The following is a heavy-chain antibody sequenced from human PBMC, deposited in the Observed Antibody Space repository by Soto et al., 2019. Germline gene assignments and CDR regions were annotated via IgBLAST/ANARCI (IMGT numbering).Heavy chain of an antibody. Sequence: GGSLRLSCEASGFGFSTYSMHWVRQAPGKGLEWVSSIGRRGDIYYADSVKGRFTISRDNAKNSVSLQMNSLRDEDTAVYYCAREETAWPLAYGLDVWGQGTTVTVSS. CDR3: AREETAWPLAYGLDV. J-gene: IGHJ6*02. V-gene: IGHV3-21*01. CDR2: IGRRGDI. D-gene: IGHD2-21*02. CDR1: GFGFSTYS.